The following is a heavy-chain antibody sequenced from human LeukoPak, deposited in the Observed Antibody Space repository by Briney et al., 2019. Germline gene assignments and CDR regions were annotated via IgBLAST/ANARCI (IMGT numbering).Heavy chain of an antibody. CDR1: GFTFSSYS. D-gene: IGHD2-8*01. CDR2: IRSRSSYI. J-gene: IGHJ2*01. Sequence: GESLRLSCVASGFTFSSYSMNWVRQAPGKGLEWVSSIRSRSSYIYYADSVKGRFTISRDNARNSLYLQMNSLRAEDTAVYYCASTKSGGWYFDLWGRGTLVTVSS. V-gene: IGHV3-21*01. CDR3: ASTKSGGWYFDL.